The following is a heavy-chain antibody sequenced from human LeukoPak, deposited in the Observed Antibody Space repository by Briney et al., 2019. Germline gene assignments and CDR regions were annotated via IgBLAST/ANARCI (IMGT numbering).Heavy chain of an antibody. J-gene: IGHJ3*02. CDR1: GYTFTSYA. D-gene: IGHD6-19*01. V-gene: IGHV1-3*03. CDR3: ARGGSGWLGPLVAAFGI. CDR2: INAGNGIT. Sequence: ASVKVSCKASGYTFTSYAMHWVRQAPGQRLEWMGWINAGNGITKYSQEFQGRVTITRDTSASTAYMELSSLRSEDMAVYYCARGGSGWLGPLVAAFGIWGQGTMVTVSS.